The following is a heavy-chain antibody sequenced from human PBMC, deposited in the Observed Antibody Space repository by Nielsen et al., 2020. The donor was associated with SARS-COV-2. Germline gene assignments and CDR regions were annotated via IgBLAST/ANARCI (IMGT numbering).Heavy chain of an antibody. V-gene: IGHV3-74*01. D-gene: IGHD6-25*01. CDR1: GFNFGTYW. CDR2: INTDGVST. Sequence: GRSLRLSCEASGFNFGTYWMHWVRQAPGTGLVWVARINTDGVSTSYAGSVEGRFAISRDNAKNTLYLQMNSLRVEDTAVYYCARGAAEYFFYYLDVWGAGTTVTVSS. J-gene: IGHJ6*03. CDR3: ARGAAEYFFYYLDV.